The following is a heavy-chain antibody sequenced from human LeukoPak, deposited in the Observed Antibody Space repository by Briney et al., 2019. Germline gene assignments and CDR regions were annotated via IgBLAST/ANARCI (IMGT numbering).Heavy chain of an antibody. CDR2: IWYDGSNK. V-gene: IGHV3-33*06. J-gene: IGHJ6*03. CDR1: GFTFSSYG. D-gene: IGHD3-3*01. Sequence: GGSLRLSCAASGFTFSSYGMHWVRQAPGKGLEGVAVIWYDGSNKYYADSVKGRFTISRDNSKNTLYLQMNSLRAEDTAVYYCAKDYGDFWSGYPNYYYYYYMDVWGKGTTVTVSS. CDR3: AKDYGDFWSGYPNYYYYYYMDV.